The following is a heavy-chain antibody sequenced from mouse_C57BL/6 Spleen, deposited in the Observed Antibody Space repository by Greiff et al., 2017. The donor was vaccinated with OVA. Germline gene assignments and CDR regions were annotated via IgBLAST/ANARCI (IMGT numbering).Heavy chain of an antibody. CDR3: ARGPYYGSSHWYFDV. D-gene: IGHD1-1*01. CDR1: GYSFTGYY. Sequence: VHVKQSGPELVKPGASVKISCKASGYSFTGYYMNWVKQSPEKSLEWIGNINPSNGGTNYNEKFKSKATLTVDKSSSTAYMQLSSLTSEDSAVYYCARGPYYGSSHWYFDVWGTGTTVTVSS. V-gene: IGHV1-42*01. CDR2: INPSNGGT. J-gene: IGHJ1*03.